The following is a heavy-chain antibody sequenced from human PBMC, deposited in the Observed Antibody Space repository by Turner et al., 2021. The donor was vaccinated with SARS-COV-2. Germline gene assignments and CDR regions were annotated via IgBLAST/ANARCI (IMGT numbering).Heavy chain of an antibody. V-gene: IGHV3-74*01. CDR2: INSDGSST. D-gene: IGHD2-2*01. Sequence: EVQLVETGGGLIQPGGSLRLSCAASGLTVSRNYMNWVRQAPGKGLVWVSRINSDGSSTSYADSVKGRFTISRDNAKNTLYLQMNSLRAEDTAVYYCVREIIVVVPAADYWGQGTLVTVSS. CDR1: GLTVSRNY. J-gene: IGHJ4*02. CDR3: VREIIVVVPAADY.